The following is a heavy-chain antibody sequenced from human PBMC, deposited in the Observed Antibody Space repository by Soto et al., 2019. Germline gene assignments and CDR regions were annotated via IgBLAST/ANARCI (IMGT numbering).Heavy chain of an antibody. CDR1: GYTFTGYY. CDR2: INPNSGGT. Sequence: ASVKVSCKASGYTFTGYYMHWVRQAPGQGLEWMGWINPNSGGTNYAQKIQGWVTMTRDTSISTAYMELSRLRSDDTAVYYCSRFIAAAGSLTRYCGMDVWGQGTTVTVAS. CDR3: SRFIAAAGSLTRYCGMDV. V-gene: IGHV1-2*04. D-gene: IGHD6-13*01. J-gene: IGHJ6*02.